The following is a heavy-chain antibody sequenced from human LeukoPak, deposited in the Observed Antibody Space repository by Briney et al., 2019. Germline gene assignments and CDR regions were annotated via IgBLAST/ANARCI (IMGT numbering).Heavy chain of an antibody. CDR2: ISGSGGST. V-gene: IGHV3-23*01. CDR3: AKDGYSSGWYSNY. Sequence: PGGSLRLSCAASGFTFSSYAMTWVRQAPGKGLEWVSAISGSGGSTYYADSVKGRFTISRDNSGNTLYLQMNSLRAEDTAVYYCAKDGYSSGWYSNYWGQGTLVTVSS. J-gene: IGHJ4*02. CDR1: GFTFSSYA. D-gene: IGHD6-19*01.